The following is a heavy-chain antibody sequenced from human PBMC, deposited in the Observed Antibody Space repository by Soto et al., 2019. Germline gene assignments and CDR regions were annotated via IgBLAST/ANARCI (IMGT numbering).Heavy chain of an antibody. CDR3: ASGDYLAHLDY. CDR2: ISSSSSYT. Sequence: QVQLVESGGGLVKPGGSLRLSCAASGFTFSDYYMSWIRQAPGKGLEWVSYISSSSSYTNYADSVKGRFTISRDNAKNSLYLQMNSLRAEDTAVYYCASGDYLAHLDYWGQGTLVTVSS. CDR1: GFTFSDYY. D-gene: IGHD4-17*01. J-gene: IGHJ4*02. V-gene: IGHV3-11*06.